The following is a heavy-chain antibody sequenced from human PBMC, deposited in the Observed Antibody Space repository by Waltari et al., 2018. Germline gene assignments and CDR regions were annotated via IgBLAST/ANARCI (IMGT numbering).Heavy chain of an antibody. CDR3: AKRGAPGELWFFDY. J-gene: IGHJ4*02. CDR2: IGSSGAAT. D-gene: IGHD2-21*01. Sequence: EVQLLESGGGLVQPGGSLRLSCAVSGFTFRDYAMTWVHQAPGKGLEWVALIGSSGAATYYAESVKGRFSISRDNSRNTLYLQMNSLRAEDTAMYYCAKRGAPGELWFFDYWGQGNLVTVSS. V-gene: IGHV3-23*01. CDR1: GFTFRDYA.